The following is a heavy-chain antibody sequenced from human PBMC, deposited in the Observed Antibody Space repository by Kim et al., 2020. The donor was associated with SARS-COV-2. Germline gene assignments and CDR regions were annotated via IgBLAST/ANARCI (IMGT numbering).Heavy chain of an antibody. CDR2: GGGD. D-gene: IGHD1-26*01. J-gene: IGHJ4*02. V-gene: IGHV3-7*03. CDR3: VRGSYNFDY. Sequence: GGGDNYGEYVKGRFTISRDNAKNSLYRQMNSLGVDDTAVYYCVRGSYNFDYWGQGTLVPVSS.